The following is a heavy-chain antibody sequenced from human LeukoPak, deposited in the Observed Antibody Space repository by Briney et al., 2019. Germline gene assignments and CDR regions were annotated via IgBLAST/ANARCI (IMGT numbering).Heavy chain of an antibody. CDR1: GFSISTGYY. J-gene: IGHJ4*02. Sequence: SETLSLTCTVSGFSISTGYYWAWIRQPPGKGLEWIGSLYHSGSTYYNPSLKSRVTMSVDTSKNQFSLKLNSVTAADTAVYYCARVPRQVRYRSDYLTDFDYWGQGTLVIVSS. CDR3: ARVPRQVRYRSDYLTDFDY. V-gene: IGHV4-38-2*02. CDR2: LYHSGST. D-gene: IGHD3-22*01.